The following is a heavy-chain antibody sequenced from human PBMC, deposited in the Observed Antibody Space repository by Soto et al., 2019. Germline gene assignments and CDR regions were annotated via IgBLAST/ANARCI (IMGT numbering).Heavy chain of an antibody. D-gene: IGHD2-15*01. J-gene: IGHJ6*02. CDR3: ARGYCSGGSCYRLYYYDMDV. V-gene: IGHV1-46*01. CDR1: GYTFTSYY. Sequence: QVQLVQSGAEVMQPGASVKVSCKASGYTFTSYYIHWVRQAPGQGLEWMGIFNPGAGGRSYAQKFQGRVTMTKDTSTLTVYMELSRLRSEDTAVYYCARGYCSGGSCYRLYYYDMDVWGQGTTVTVSS. CDR2: FNPGAGGR.